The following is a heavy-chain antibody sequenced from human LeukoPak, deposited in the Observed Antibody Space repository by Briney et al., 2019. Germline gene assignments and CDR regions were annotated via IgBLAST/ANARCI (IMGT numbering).Heavy chain of an antibody. CDR1: GFTFNTYV. CDR2: ISGSGGGT. CDR3: ATVYSSSPLRPMDV. D-gene: IGHD2-2*01. J-gene: IGHJ6*02. Sequence: GGSLRLSCAVSGFTFNTYVMSWVRQAPGKGLEWVSAISGSGGGTYYVASVKGRFTISRDNSKNTLYLQMNSLRAEDTAVYYCATVYSSSPLRPMDVWGQGTTVTVSS. V-gene: IGHV3-23*01.